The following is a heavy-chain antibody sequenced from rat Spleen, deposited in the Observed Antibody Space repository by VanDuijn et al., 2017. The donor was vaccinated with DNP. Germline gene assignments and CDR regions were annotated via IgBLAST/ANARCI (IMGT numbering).Heavy chain of an antibody. Sequence: EVQLVESGGGLVQPGRSLKLSCVASGFTFNNYWMTWIRQAPGKGLEWIASITSTGGSTYYLDSVKGRFTISRDNAKSTLYLQMDSLRSEDTAAYYCASRPPPTRGPFDYWGQGVTVTVSS. J-gene: IGHJ2*01. D-gene: IGHD1-4*01. CDR3: ASRPPPTRGPFDY. CDR2: ITSTGGST. CDR1: GFTFNNYW. V-gene: IGHV5-31*01.